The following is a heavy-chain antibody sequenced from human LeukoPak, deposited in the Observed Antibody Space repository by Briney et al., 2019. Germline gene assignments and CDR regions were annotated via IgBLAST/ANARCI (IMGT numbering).Heavy chain of an antibody. CDR2: ISGSGGST. J-gene: IGHJ4*02. Sequence: GGSLRLSCAASGFTFSSYAMSWVRQAPGKGLEWVSAISGSGGSTYYADSVKGRFTISRDNSKNTLYLQMNSLRAEDTAVYYCATGDSSGYYLGSIDYWGQGTLVTVSS. CDR3: ATGDSSGYYLGSIDY. V-gene: IGHV3-23*01. CDR1: GFTFSSYA. D-gene: IGHD3-22*01.